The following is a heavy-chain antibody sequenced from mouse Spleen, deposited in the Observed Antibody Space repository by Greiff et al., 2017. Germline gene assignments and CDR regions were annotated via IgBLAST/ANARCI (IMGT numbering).Heavy chain of an antibody. D-gene: IGHD2-5*01. Sequence: VPLQQPGAELVRPGSSVKLSCKASGYTFTSYWMHWVKQRPIQGLEWIGNIDPSDSETHYNQKFKDKATLTVDKSSSTAYMQLSSLTSEDSAVYYCARSNYSNLSWFAYWGQGTLVTVSA. CDR3: ARSNYSNLSWFAY. CDR1: GYTFTSYW. CDR2: IDPSDSET. V-gene: IGHV1-52*01. J-gene: IGHJ3*01.